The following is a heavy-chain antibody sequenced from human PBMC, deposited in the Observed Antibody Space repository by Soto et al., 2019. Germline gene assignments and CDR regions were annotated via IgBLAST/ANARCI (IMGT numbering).Heavy chain of an antibody. J-gene: IGHJ4*02. D-gene: IGHD6-6*01. CDR3: ARDKRRGARPSYFDY. V-gene: IGHV4-38-2*02. CDR1: GYSISSGYY. Sequence: PSETLSLTCAVSGYSISSGYYWGWIRQPPGKGLEWIGSIYHSGSTYYNPSLKSRVTISVDTSKNQFSLKLSSVTAADTAVYYCARDKRRGARPSYFDYWGQGTLVTVSS. CDR2: IYHSGST.